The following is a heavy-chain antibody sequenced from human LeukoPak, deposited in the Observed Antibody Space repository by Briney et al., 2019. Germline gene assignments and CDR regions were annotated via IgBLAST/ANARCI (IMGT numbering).Heavy chain of an antibody. CDR2: ISSSSSTI. D-gene: IGHD2-15*01. CDR3: ARDVVAATANYFDY. J-gene: IGHJ4*02. Sequence: GGSLRLSCAASGFTFRSYSMNWVRQAPGKGLEWVSYISSSSSTIYYADSVKGRFTISRDNAKNSLYLQMNSRRAEDTAVYYCARDVVAATANYFDYWGQGALVTVSS. V-gene: IGHV3-48*01. CDR1: GFTFRSYS.